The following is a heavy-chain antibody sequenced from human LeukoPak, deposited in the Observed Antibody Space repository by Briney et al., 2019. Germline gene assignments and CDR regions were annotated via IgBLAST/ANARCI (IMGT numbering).Heavy chain of an antibody. CDR1: GGSISSYY. J-gene: IGHJ3*02. V-gene: IGHV4-59*01. CDR3: ARGQGEEMLAFDM. D-gene: IGHD3-16*01. CDR2: IYYSGST. Sequence: SETPSLTCTVSGGSISSYYWSWIRQPPGKGLEWIGYIYYSGSTNYNPSLKSRVTISVDTSKNQFSLKLSSVTAADTAVYYGARGQGEEMLAFDMGGEGTMVTLSS.